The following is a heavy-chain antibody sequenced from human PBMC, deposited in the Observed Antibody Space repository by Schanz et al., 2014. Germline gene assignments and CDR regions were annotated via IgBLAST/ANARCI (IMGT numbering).Heavy chain of an antibody. Sequence: QVQLVESGGGVVQPGRSLRLSCAASGFTFSSYGMHLVRQAPGKGLEWVAVILYDGSKTYYADSVKGRFTISRDNSKNTLYLQMNSLIAEDTAVYYSAKCIGWYGRCAFDIWGQGTMVTVSS. J-gene: IGHJ3*02. CDR1: GFTFSSYG. D-gene: IGHD6-19*01. V-gene: IGHV3-33*06. CDR2: ILYDGSKT. CDR3: AKCIGWYGRCAFDI.